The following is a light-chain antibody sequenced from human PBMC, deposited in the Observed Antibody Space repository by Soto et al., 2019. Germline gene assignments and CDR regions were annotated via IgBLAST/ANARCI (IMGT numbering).Light chain of an antibody. CDR1: GSNIGAGYD. V-gene: IGLV1-40*01. CDR3: QSYDSSLSGFGV. CDR2: GNS. J-gene: IGLJ2*01. Sequence: QSVLTQPPSVSGAPGQRVTISCTGSGSNIGAGYDVHWYQQLPGTAPKLLIYGNSNRPSGVPDRFSGSRSGTSASLAITGLQAEDEADYYCQSYDSSLSGFGVFGGGTKVTVL.